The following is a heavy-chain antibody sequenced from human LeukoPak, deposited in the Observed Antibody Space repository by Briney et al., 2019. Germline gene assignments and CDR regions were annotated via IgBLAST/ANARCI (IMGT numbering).Heavy chain of an antibody. J-gene: IGHJ6*02. CDR1: GYTFTSYG. CDR2: ISAYNGNT. V-gene: IGHV1-18*01. CDR3: ARDLYYDFWSGYFGYYGMDV. D-gene: IGHD3-3*01. Sequence: ASAKVSCKASGYTFTSYGISWVRQAPGQGLEWMGWISAYNGNTNYAQKLQGRVTMTTDTSTSTAYMELRSLRSDDTAVYYCARDLYYDFWSGYFGYYGMDVWGQGTTVTASS.